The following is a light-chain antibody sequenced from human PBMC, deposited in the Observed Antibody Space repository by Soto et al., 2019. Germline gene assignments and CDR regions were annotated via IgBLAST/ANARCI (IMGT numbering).Light chain of an antibody. CDR3: SSYTSSSTVV. J-gene: IGLJ2*01. V-gene: IGLV2-14*01. Sequence: QSVLTQPASVSGSPGQSTTISCTGTSRDVGGYNYVSWYQQHPGKAPKLMIYDVSNRPSGVSNRFSGSKSGNTASLTISGLQAEDEADYYCSSYTSSSTVVFGGGTKVTVL. CDR2: DVS. CDR1: SRDVGGYNY.